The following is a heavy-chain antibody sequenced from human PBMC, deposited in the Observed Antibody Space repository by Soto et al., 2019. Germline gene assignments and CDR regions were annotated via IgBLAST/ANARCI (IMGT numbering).Heavy chain of an antibody. Sequence: QVQLQQWGAGLLKPSETLSLTCAVYGGSFGGYQWSWIRQPPGEGLEWIGEINQSGSTNYNPSLKSRVATSLDTSETQFSLRLNSLTAADTAVYYCVRAVPWRKSFDIWGLGTTVTVSS. CDR2: INQSGST. J-gene: IGHJ3*02. CDR1: GGSFGGYQ. V-gene: IGHV4-34*01. CDR3: VRAVPWRKSFDI. D-gene: IGHD1-1*01.